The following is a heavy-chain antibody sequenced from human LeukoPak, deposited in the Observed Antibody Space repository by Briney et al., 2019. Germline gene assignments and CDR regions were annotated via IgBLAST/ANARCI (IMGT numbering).Heavy chain of an antibody. Sequence: SETLSLTCAVYGGSFSGYYWSWIRQPPGKGLEWIGEINHSGSTNYNPSLKSRVTISVDTSKNQFSLKLSSVTAADTAVYYCVRGRVYCSSTSCYKGYYYYYYYMDVWGKGTTVTVSS. J-gene: IGHJ6*03. CDR3: VRGRVYCSSTSCYKGYYYYYYYMDV. CDR2: INHSGST. D-gene: IGHD2-2*02. V-gene: IGHV4-34*01. CDR1: GGSFSGYY.